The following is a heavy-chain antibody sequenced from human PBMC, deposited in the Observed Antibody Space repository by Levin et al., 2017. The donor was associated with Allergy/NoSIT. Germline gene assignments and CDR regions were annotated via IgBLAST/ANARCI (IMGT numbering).Heavy chain of an antibody. D-gene: IGHD3-10*01. Sequence: PGGSLRLSCAASGFTFDDYAMHWVRQAPGKGLEWVSGISWNSGSIGYADSVRGRFTISRDNAKNSLYLQMNSLRAEDTALYYCAKPGGSGGVGMDVWGQGTTVTVSS. CDR2: ISWNSGSI. V-gene: IGHV3-9*01. J-gene: IGHJ6*02. CDR3: AKPGGSGGVGMDV. CDR1: GFTFDDYA.